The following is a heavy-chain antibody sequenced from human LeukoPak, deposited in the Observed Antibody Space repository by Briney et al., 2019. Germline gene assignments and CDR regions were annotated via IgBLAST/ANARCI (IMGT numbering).Heavy chain of an antibody. CDR3: ARDVHGDYGSGWFDP. V-gene: IGHV1-69*05. D-gene: IGHD4-17*01. CDR2: IMPLFGTA. Sequence: SVKVSCKASGYTFTGYYMHWVRQAPGQGLEWLGGIMPLFGTAGYAQKFQGRVTITKDESTRTVYLELTSLTSDDTAVYYCARDVHGDYGSGWFDPWGQGTLVSVSS. CDR1: GYTFTGYY. J-gene: IGHJ5*02.